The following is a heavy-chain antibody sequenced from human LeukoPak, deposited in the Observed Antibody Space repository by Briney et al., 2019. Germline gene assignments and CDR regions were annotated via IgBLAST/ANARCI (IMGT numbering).Heavy chain of an antibody. CDR2: INIDGSST. J-gene: IGHJ3*02. D-gene: IGHD3-16*02. CDR1: GFTFSSYW. V-gene: IGHV3-74*01. CDR3: ARDRLGFGGVIATDAFDI. Sequence: GGSLRLSCAASGFTFSSYWMHWVRQAPGKGLVWVSRINIDGSSTSYADSVKGRFPILRDNAKNTVYLQMNSLRAEDTAVYYCARDRLGFGGVIATDAFDIWGQGTMVTVSS.